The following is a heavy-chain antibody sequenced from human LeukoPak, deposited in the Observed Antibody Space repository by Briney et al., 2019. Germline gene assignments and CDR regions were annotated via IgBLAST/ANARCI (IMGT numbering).Heavy chain of an antibody. J-gene: IGHJ4*02. CDR2: VSTSGGTT. D-gene: IGHD2-15*01. CDR3: ARQSGYCSGGNCYFDF. Sequence: GGSLRLSCAASGFTFTSYAMSWVRQVPGKGLEWVSAVSTSGGTTYYADSVKGRFSISRDNSKNTLYLQMNSLRVEDTAVYFCARQSGYCSGGNCYFDFWGQGTLVTVSS. V-gene: IGHV3-23*01. CDR1: GFTFTSYA.